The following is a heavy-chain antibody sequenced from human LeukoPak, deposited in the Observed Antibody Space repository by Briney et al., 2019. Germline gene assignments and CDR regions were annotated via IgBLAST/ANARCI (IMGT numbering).Heavy chain of an antibody. CDR2: VKQDGSEK. CDR1: GFTFSNYW. V-gene: IGHV3-7*04. Sequence: PGGSLRLSCAASGFTFSNYWMTWVRQAPGKGLEWVANVKQDGSEKYVVDSVEGRFTVSRDNAKNSLFLQMNSLRAEDTAVYYCARGVYYFGQWGQGTLVTVSS. J-gene: IGHJ4*02. CDR3: ARGVYYFGQ.